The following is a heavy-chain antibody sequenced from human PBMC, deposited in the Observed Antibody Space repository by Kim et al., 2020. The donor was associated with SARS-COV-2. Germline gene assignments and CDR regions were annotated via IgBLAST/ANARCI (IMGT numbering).Heavy chain of an antibody. J-gene: IGHJ2*01. D-gene: IGHD3-10*01. CDR1: GYNFAHHA. CDR3: AREAGSGSSSYSGNWYFDL. Sequence: ASVKVSCKASGYNFAHHAVHWVRQAPGQGLEWMGWINTGNGDRKYSQKFQGRVTMTRDISASTANLELSSLRSEDSAVYYCAREAGSGSSSYSGNWYFDLWGRGTRVIVSS. CDR2: INTGNGDR. V-gene: IGHV1-3*04.